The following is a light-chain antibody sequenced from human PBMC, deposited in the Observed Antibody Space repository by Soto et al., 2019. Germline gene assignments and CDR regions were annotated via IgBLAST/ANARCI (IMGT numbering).Light chain of an antibody. Sequence: QSALAQPRSVSGSPGQSVTISCTGTSSDVGGYNYASWYQHHPGKAPKLMIYDVDKRPSGVPGRFSGSKSGNTASLTISGLQAEDEADYYCCSYAGSYPFVFGTGTRSPS. V-gene: IGLV2-11*01. CDR2: DVD. J-gene: IGLJ1*01. CDR3: CSYAGSYPFV. CDR1: SSDVGGYNY.